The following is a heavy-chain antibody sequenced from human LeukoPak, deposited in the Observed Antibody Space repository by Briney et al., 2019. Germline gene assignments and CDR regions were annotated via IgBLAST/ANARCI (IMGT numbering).Heavy chain of an antibody. J-gene: IGHJ4*02. V-gene: IGHV3-53*05. CDR3: TNSDDYGDY. CDR2: IYSGGST. Sequence: GGSLRLSCVASGFTVSSNYMSWVRQAPGKGLEWVSVIYSGGSTYYADSVKGRFTISRDNSKNTLYLHMTSLRAEDTAVYYCTNSDDYGDYWGQGTLVTVSS. CDR1: GFTVSSNY.